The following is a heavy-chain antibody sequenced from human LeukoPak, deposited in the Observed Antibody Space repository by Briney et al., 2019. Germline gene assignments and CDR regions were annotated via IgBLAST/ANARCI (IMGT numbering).Heavy chain of an antibody. CDR1: GFTFNTYV. Sequence: PGGSLRLSCAASGFTFNTYVMSWVRQAPGKGLEGVSGISGSGDNTYYADSVKGRFTVSRDNSKNTLYLQMNSLRAEDTAIYYCAKGSCYDTDFDYWGQGTLVTVSS. D-gene: IGHD3-3*01. V-gene: IGHV3-23*01. CDR3: AKGSCYDTDFDY. J-gene: IGHJ4*02. CDR2: ISGSGDNT.